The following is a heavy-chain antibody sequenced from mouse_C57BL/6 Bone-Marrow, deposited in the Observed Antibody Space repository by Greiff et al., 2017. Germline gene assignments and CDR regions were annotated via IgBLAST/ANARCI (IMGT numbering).Heavy chain of an antibody. D-gene: IGHD1-1*01. CDR1: GYSITSGYY. J-gene: IGHJ1*03. V-gene: IGHV3-6*01. CDR2: ISYDGSN. CDR3: ARGLITTVVRYVDV. Sequence: VQLQQSGPGLVKPSQSLSLTCSVTGYSITSGYYWNWIRQFPGNKLEWMGYISYDGSNNYNPSLKNRISITRDTSKNQFFLKLNSVTTEDTATYYCARGLITTVVRYVDVWGTGTTVTVSS.